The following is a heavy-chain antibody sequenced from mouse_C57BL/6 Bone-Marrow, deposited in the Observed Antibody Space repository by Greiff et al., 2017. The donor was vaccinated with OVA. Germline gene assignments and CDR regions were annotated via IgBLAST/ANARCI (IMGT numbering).Heavy chain of an antibody. CDR1: GYTFTNYW. CDR3: ARRRPYAMDY. V-gene: IGHV1-63*01. CDR2: FYPGGGYT. J-gene: IGHJ4*01. Sequence: VQLQQSGAELVRPGTSVTMSCKASGYTFTNYWIGWAKQRPGHGLEWIGDFYPGGGYTTYNEQFKGKATLTADKSSSTAYMQFSSLTSEDSAIYYCARRRPYAMDYWGQGTAVTVSS.